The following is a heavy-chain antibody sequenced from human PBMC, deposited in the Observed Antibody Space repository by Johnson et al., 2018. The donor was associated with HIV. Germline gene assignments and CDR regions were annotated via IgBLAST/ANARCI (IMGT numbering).Heavy chain of an antibody. J-gene: IGHJ3*02. CDR1: KFTFSICA. CDR2: LSGSGENI. CDR3: AKGVRGSSWYDAFDS. D-gene: IGHD6-6*01. V-gene: IGHV3-23*04. Sequence: VQLVESGGDLVQPGGSLRLSCEASKFTFSICAMSWVRQAPGQGLEWVSTLSGSGENIYYADSVKGRFTISRDNSKNTRYLQMNSLRAEDTAVYYCAKGVRGSSWYDAFDSWGQGTMVTVSS.